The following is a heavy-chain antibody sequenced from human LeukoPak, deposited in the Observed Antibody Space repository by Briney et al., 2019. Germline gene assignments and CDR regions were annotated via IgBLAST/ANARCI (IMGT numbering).Heavy chain of an antibody. CDR1: GGTFSSYA. J-gene: IGHJ3*02. D-gene: IGHD1-26*01. CDR2: ISAYNGNT. CDR3: ARDPARGSYDFDI. Sequence: ASVKVSCKASGGTFSSYAISWVRQAPGRGLEWMGWISAYNGNTNYAQKLQGRVTMTTDTSTSTAYMELRSLRSDDTAVYYCARDPARGSYDFDIWGQGTMVTASS. V-gene: IGHV1-18*01.